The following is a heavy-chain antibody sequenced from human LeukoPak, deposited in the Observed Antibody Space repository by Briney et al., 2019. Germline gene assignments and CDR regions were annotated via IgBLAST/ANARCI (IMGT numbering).Heavy chain of an antibody. D-gene: IGHD1-1*01. CDR2: IIPIFGTA. CDR1: GGTFSSYA. CDR3: AREVLSRLERGYFDY. V-gene: IGHV1-69*13. Sequence: GASVKVSCKASGGTFSSYAISWVRQAPGQGLEWMGGIIPIFGTANYAQKFQGRVTITADESTSTACMELSSLRSEDTAVYYCAREVLSRLERGYFDYWGQGTLVTVSS. J-gene: IGHJ4*02.